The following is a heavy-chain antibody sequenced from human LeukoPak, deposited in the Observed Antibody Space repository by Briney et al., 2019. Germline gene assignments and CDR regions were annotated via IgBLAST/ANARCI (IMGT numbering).Heavy chain of an antibody. D-gene: IGHD3-10*01. V-gene: IGHV4-59*01. CDR2: IYYSGST. CDR1: GGSISSYY. Sequence: PSETLSLTCTVSGGSISSYYWSWVRQPPGKGLEWIGYIYYSGSTNYNPSLKSRVTTSVDTSKNQFSLKLSSVTAADTAVYYCARGRRSYGSGSKYYFDYWGQGTLVTVSS. CDR3: ARGRRSYGSGSKYYFDY. J-gene: IGHJ4*02.